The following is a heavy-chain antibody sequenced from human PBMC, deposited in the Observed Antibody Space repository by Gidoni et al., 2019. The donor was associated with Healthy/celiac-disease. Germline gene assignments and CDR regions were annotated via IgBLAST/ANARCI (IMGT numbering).Heavy chain of an antibody. CDR3: ARDSSIAARFDP. D-gene: IGHD6-6*01. J-gene: IGHJ5*02. Sequence: VQLVESGGDLVKPGGSLRLSCAASGFTFSDYYMSWIRQAPGKGLEWVSYISSSSSYTNYADSVKGRFTISRDNAKNSLYLQMNSLRAEDTAVYYCARDSSIAARFDPWGQGTLVTVSS. V-gene: IGHV3-11*06. CDR2: ISSSSSYT. CDR1: GFTFSDYY.